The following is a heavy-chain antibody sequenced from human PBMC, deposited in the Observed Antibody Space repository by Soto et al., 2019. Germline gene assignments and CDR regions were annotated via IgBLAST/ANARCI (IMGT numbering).Heavy chain of an antibody. J-gene: IGHJ6*02. CDR3: ARGSSTSHSQGTYGMNV. D-gene: IGHD2-2*01. CDR1: GGTFSSYA. CDR2: IIPIFGTA. V-gene: IGHV1-69*01. Sequence: QVQLVQSGAEVKKPGSSVKVSCKASGGTFSSYAISWVRQAPGQGLEWMGGIIPIFGTANYAQKFQGRVTSNADESTSTAYMELSSLRSEDTAVYYCARGSSTSHSQGTYGMNVWGQGTTVTVSS.